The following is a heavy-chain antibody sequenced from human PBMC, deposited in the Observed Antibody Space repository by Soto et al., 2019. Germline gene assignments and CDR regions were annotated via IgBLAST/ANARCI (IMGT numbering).Heavy chain of an antibody. D-gene: IGHD3-10*01. CDR1: GGTFNTYA. J-gene: IGHJ4*02. Sequence: QVQLVQSGAEMKKPGSSVKVSCQSSGGTFNTYAMNWVRQAPGQGPEWMGDISPMFGAANYAPKFQGRVTITADESTVTSYMQLSSLMSEDTALYFCAREVQVHTPAFVYWGQGTLVTVSS. CDR2: ISPMFGAA. V-gene: IGHV1-69*19. CDR3: AREVQVHTPAFVY.